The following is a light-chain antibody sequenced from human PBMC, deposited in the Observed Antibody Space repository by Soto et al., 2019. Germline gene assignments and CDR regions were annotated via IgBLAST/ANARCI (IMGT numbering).Light chain of an antibody. J-gene: IGLJ1*01. CDR1: SSDVGGYNY. Sequence: QSVLTQPASVSGSPGQSITISCTGTSSDVGGYNYVSWYQQHPGKAPKLMIFEVSNRPSGISIRVSGSKSGNTASLTISGLQTEDEADYYCSSYTNNSPYVFGTGTKVTVL. V-gene: IGLV2-14*01. CDR2: EVS. CDR3: SSYTNNSPYV.